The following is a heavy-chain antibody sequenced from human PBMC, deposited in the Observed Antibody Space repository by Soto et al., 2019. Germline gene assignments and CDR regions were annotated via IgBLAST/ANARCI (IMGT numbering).Heavy chain of an antibody. J-gene: IGHJ4*02. CDR1: GGSISSYY. Sequence: QVQLQESGPGLVKPSETLSLTCTVSGGSISSYYWSWIRQPPGKGLEWIGYIYYSGSTNYNPSLKSRGTLSVDTSKNQFYLKLSSVTAADTAVYYCARGAEIGYCSSTSCKPFDYWGQGTLVTVSS. V-gene: IGHV4-59*01. CDR3: ARGAEIGYCSSTSCKPFDY. D-gene: IGHD2-2*01. CDR2: IYYSGST.